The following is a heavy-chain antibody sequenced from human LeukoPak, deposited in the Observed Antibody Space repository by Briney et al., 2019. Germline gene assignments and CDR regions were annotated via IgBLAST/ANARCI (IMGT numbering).Heavy chain of an antibody. CDR3: ARDTRAAAALTDRFDY. V-gene: IGHV4-38-2*02. CDR1: GYSISSGYY. CDR2: IYHSGST. J-gene: IGHJ4*02. D-gene: IGHD6-13*01. Sequence: ASETLSLTCTVSGYSISSGYYWGWIRQPPEKGLEWIGSIYHSGSTYYNPSLKSRVTISVDTSKNQFSLKLSSVTAADTAVYYCARDTRAAAALTDRFDYWGQGTLVTVSS.